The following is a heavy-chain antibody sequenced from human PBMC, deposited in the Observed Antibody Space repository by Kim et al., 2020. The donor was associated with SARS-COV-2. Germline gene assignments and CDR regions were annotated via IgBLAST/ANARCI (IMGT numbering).Heavy chain of an antibody. D-gene: IGHD3-10*01. V-gene: IGHV7-4-1*02. CDR2: INTNTGNP. J-gene: IGHJ6*02. CDR1: GYTFTSYA. Sequence: ASVKVSCKASGYTFTSYAMNWVRQAPGQGLEWMGWINTNTGNPTYAQGFTGRFVFSLDTSVSTAYLQISSLKAEDTAVYYCARDSLRGFLWFGHSYGMDVWGQGTTVTVSS. CDR3: ARDSLRGFLWFGHSYGMDV.